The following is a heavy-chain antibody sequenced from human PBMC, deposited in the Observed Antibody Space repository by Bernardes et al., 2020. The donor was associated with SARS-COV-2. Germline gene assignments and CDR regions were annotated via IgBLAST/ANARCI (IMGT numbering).Heavy chain of an antibody. CDR1: GFTFRNYW. CDR3: TRVANGNYGTFDS. Sequence: SLGLFSAASGFTFRNYWMHWVRQLPGKGLVWVSRIKSDGSTTNYEDSVMGRFTISRDNAENTLYLQMNSLRAEDTAEYFCTRVANGNYGTFDSWGHGTLVTVSS. V-gene: IGHV3-74*01. CDR2: IKSDGSTT. J-gene: IGHJ4*01. D-gene: IGHD3-16*01.